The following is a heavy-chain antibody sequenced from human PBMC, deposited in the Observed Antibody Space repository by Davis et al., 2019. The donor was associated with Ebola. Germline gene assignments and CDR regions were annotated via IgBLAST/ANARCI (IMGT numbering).Heavy chain of an antibody. CDR2: ISYDGSNK. CDR3: ARDVWTTMGMDV. J-gene: IGHJ6*02. V-gene: IGHV3-30*03. CDR1: GFTFSSYG. Sequence: GESLKISCAASGFTFSSYGMHWVRQAPGKGLEWVAVISYDGSNKYYADSVKGRFTISRDNSKNTLYLQMNSLRAEDTAVYYCARDVWTTMGMDVWGQGTTVTVSS. D-gene: IGHD3-10*01.